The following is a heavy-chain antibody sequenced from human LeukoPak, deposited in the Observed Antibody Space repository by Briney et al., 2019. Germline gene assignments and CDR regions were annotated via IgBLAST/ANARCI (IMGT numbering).Heavy chain of an antibody. Sequence: PSQTLSLTCTVSGGSIRSGDYYWSWIRQPPGKVLEWIGYIYYSGSTYYNPSLKSRVTISVDTSKNQFSLKLSSVTAADTAVYYCARETRYDILTGYFIYYFDYWGQGTLVTVSS. CDR1: GGSIRSGDYY. CDR3: ARETRYDILTGYFIYYFDY. D-gene: IGHD3-9*01. V-gene: IGHV4-30-4*01. J-gene: IGHJ4*02. CDR2: IYYSGST.